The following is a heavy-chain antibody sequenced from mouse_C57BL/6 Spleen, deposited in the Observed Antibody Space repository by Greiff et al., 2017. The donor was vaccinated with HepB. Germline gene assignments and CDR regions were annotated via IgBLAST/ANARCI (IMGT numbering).Heavy chain of an antibody. CDR1: GYTFTSYW. V-gene: IGHV1-69*01. Sequence: VQLQQPGAELVMPGASVKLSCKASGYTFTSYWMHWVKQRPGQGLEWIGEIDPSDSYTNYNQKFKGKSTLTVDKSSSTAYMQLSSLTSEDSAVYYCARPGRTWYFDVWGTGTTVTVSS. J-gene: IGHJ1*03. D-gene: IGHD3-3*01. CDR3: ARPGRTWYFDV. CDR2: IDPSDSYT.